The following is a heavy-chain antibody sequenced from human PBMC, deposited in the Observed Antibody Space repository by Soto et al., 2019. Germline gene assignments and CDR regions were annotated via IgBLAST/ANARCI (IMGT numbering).Heavy chain of an antibody. CDR2: TYYRSKWYN. D-gene: IGHD1-26*01. Sequence: SETLSLTCAVSGGSISSGDYYWSWIRQSPSRGLEWLGRTYYRSKWYNDYAVSVKSRITINPDTSKNQFSLQLNSVTPEDTAVYYCAREGGNRYYYYGMDVWGQGTTVTVSS. CDR3: AREGGNRYYYYGMDV. CDR1: GGSISSGD. V-gene: IGHV6-1*01. J-gene: IGHJ6*02.